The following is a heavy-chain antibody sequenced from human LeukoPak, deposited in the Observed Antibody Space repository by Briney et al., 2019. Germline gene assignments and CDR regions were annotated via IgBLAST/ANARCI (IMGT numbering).Heavy chain of an antibody. V-gene: IGHV3-30*02. CDR1: GFTFSSYG. Sequence: GGSLRLSCAASGFTFSSYGMHWVRQAPGKGLEWVAFIRYDGSNKYYADSVKGRFTISRDNSKNTLYLQMNSLRAEDTAVYYCAEAGYCSSTSCYTRGYWGQGTLVTVSS. CDR3: AEAGYCSSTSCYTRGY. D-gene: IGHD2-2*02. CDR2: IRYDGSNK. J-gene: IGHJ4*02.